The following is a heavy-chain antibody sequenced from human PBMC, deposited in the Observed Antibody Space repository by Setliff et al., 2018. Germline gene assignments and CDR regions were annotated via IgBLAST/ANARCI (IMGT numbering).Heavy chain of an antibody. Sequence: LSLTCTVSGGSISSGGYYWSWIRQHPGKGLEWIGYIYYSGGTYYNPSLKSRVTISVDTSKNQFSLKLSSVTAADTAVYYCARDPLTTNRRRAFDIWGQGTMVTVSS. V-gene: IGHV4-31*03. D-gene: IGHD4-17*01. CDR1: GGSISSGGYY. CDR3: ARDPLTTNRRRAFDI. CDR2: IYYSGGT. J-gene: IGHJ3*02.